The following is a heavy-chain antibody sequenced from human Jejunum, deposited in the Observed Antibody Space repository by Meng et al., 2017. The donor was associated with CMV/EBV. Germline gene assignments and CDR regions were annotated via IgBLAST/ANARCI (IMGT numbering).Heavy chain of an antibody. D-gene: IGHD2-15*01. CDR1: SNF. CDR2: GYSAGMT. V-gene: IGHV3-53*01. CDR3: ARSNCSGSACYLTYHFYLLDV. Sequence: SNFMTWVRQAPGKGLEWVAVGYSAGMTYYADSVKGRFTISRDNAKNSLYLQMDRLRAEDTAVYYCARSNCSGSACYLTYHFYLLDVWGQGATVTVSS. J-gene: IGHJ6*02.